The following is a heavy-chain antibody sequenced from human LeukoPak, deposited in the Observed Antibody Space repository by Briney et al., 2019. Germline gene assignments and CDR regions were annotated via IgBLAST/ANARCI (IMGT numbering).Heavy chain of an antibody. CDR2: IYHSGST. CDR1: GYSISSGYY. CDR3: ARGWLRNECSFDY. J-gene: IGHJ4*02. Sequence: SETLSLTCTVSGYSISSGYYWGWIRQPPGKGLEWIGSIYHSGSTYYNPSLKSRVTISLDTSKNQFSLKLSSVTAADTAVYYCARGWLRNECSFDYWGQGTLVTVSS. V-gene: IGHV4-38-2*02. D-gene: IGHD3-9*01.